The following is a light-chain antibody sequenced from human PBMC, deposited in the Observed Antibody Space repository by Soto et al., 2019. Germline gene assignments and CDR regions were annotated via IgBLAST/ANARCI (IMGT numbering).Light chain of an antibody. J-gene: IGLJ1*01. CDR1: SSDVGGYNY. CDR3: SSYTSSSTPYV. V-gene: IGLV2-14*01. CDR2: EVS. Sequence: QSVLTQPASVSGSPGQSITISCTGTSSDVGGYNYVSWYQLHPGKAPKLMIYEVSDRPSGVSNRFSGSKSGNTASLTISGLQAEDGADYYCSSYTSSSTPYVFGTGTKVTVL.